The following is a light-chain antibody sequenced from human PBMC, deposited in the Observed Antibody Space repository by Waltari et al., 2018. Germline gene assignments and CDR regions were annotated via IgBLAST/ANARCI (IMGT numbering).Light chain of an antibody. V-gene: IGKV3D-20*01. CDR3: QQYGDSPRT. CDR2: DTS. Sequence: EIVLMQSPATLSLSPGVRATLSCGASQSVSSGFLAWYQQKPGLAPRLLIYDTSTRATGVPDRFRGSGSGREFALSISRLEPEDFAVYYCQQYGDSPRTFGQGTKVEIK. CDR1: QSVSSGF. J-gene: IGKJ1*01.